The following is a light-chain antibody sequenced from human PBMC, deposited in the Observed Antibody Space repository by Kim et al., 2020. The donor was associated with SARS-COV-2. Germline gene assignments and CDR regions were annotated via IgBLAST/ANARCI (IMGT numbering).Light chain of an antibody. CDR1: QSISSC. CDR2: NAS. V-gene: IGKV1-5*03. Sequence: SAAVGDRDTITYRASQSISSCLAWYQQKPETAPKLLIYNASSLKSGVPSRFSGRGSGTEFTLTISSLQPDDFATYYCQQYNSYRYSFGQGTKLEI. CDR3: QQYNSYRYS. J-gene: IGKJ2*03.